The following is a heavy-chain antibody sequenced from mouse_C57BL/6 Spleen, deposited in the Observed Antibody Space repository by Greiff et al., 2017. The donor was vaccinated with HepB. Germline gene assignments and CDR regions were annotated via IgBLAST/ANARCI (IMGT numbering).Heavy chain of an antibody. D-gene: IGHD1-1*01. Sequence: EVKLMESGPGLVKPSQSLSLTCSVTGYSITSGYYWNWIRQFPGNKLEWMGYISYDGSNNYNPSLKNRISITRDTSKNQFFLKLNSVTTEDTATYYCAREEHGSSYGYWGQGTTLTVSS. CDR3: AREEHGSSYGY. J-gene: IGHJ2*01. CDR1: GYSITSGYY. V-gene: IGHV3-6*01. CDR2: ISYDGSN.